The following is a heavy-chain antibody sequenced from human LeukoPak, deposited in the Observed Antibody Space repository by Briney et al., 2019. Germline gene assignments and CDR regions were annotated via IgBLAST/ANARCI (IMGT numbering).Heavy chain of an antibody. J-gene: IGHJ4*02. D-gene: IGHD3-9*01. V-gene: IGHV4-39*01. CDR2: IYYSGST. CDR3: ASRRVTIFWDTPAGIDY. Sequence: PGGSLRLSCAASGFTFSSYAMSWIRQPPGKGLKWIGSIYYSGSTYYNPSLRSRVTISVNTSKNQFSLKLSSVTAADTAVYYCASRRVTIFWDTPAGIDYWGQGTLVTVSS. CDR1: GFTFSSYA.